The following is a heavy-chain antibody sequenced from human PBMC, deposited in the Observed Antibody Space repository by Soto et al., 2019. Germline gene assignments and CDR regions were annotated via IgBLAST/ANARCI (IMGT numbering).Heavy chain of an antibody. CDR3: ARAVAGSRYYYYYGMDV. CDR2: INPNSGGT. J-gene: IGHJ6*02. V-gene: IGHV1-2*04. CDR1: GYSFTTYG. D-gene: IGHD6-19*01. Sequence: ASVKVSCKTSGYSFTTYGISWVRQAPGQGLEWMGWINPNSGGTNYAQKFQGWVTMTRDTSISTAYMELSRLRSDDTAVYYCARAVAGSRYYYYYGMDVWGQGTTVTVSS.